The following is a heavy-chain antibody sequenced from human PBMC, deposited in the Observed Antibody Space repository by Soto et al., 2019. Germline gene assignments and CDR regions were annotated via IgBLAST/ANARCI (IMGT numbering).Heavy chain of an antibody. Sequence: SETLSLTCAVYGGSFSGYYWSWIRQPPRKGLEWIGEINHSGSTNYNPSLKSRVTISVDTSKNPFSLKLSSVAAADTAVYYCAGVEPAAAAFDIWGQGTMVTVSS. V-gene: IGHV4-34*01. J-gene: IGHJ3*02. D-gene: IGHD6-13*01. CDR2: INHSGST. CDR1: GGSFSGYY. CDR3: AGVEPAAAAFDI.